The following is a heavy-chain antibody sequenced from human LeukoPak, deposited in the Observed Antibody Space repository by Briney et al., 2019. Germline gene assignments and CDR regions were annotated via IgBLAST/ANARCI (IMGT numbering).Heavy chain of an antibody. V-gene: IGHV4-38-2*02. J-gene: IGHJ4*02. CDR3: ARDGY. CDR1: GYSISSGYY. CDR2: IYYSGST. Sequence: SSETLSLTCTVSGYSISSGYYWGWIRQPPGKGLEWIGSIYYSGSTYYNPSLKSRVTISVDTSKNQFSLKLSSVTAADTAVYYCARDGYWGQGTLVTVSS.